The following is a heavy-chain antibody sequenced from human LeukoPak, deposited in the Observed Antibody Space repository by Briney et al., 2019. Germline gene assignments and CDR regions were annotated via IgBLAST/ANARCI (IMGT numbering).Heavy chain of an antibody. CDR3: ASGKYRYGDNWFDP. V-gene: IGHV3-30*03. Sequence: GRSLRLSCAASGFTFSSYGMHWVRQAPGKGLEWVAVISYDESNKYYADSVKGRFTISRDNSKNTLYLQMHSLRAEDTAVYFCASGKYRYGDNWFDPWGQGTLVTVSS. D-gene: IGHD5-18*01. J-gene: IGHJ5*02. CDR1: GFTFSSYG. CDR2: ISYDESNK.